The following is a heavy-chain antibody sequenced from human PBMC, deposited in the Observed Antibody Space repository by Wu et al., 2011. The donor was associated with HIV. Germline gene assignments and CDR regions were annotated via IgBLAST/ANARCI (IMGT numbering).Heavy chain of an antibody. CDR1: GYTFTSYG. J-gene: IGHJ4*02. CDR2: ISGYNGNT. V-gene: IGHV1-18*01. CDR3: ARLEDTAMDFDY. D-gene: IGHD5-18*01. Sequence: QVQLVQSGAEVKKPGASVKVSCKASGYTFTSYGISWVRQAPGQGLEWMGWISGYNGNTKYAQKFQGRVTMTTDTSTSAAYMELRSLRSDDTAVYYCARLEDTAMDFDYWGQGTLVTVSS.